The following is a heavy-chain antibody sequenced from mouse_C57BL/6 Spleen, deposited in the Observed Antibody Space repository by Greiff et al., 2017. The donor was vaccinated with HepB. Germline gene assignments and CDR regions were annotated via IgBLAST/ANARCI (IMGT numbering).Heavy chain of an antibody. Sequence: QVQLQQPGAELVRPGSSVKLSCKASGYTFTSYWMHWAKQRPIQGLEWIGNIDPSDSETHYNQKFKDKATLTVDKSSSTAYMQLSSLTSEDSAVYYCASQGATVFDYWGQGTTLTVSP. CDR2: IDPSDSET. J-gene: IGHJ2*01. V-gene: IGHV1-52*01. CDR1: GYTFTSYW. D-gene: IGHD1-1*01. CDR3: ASQGATVFDY.